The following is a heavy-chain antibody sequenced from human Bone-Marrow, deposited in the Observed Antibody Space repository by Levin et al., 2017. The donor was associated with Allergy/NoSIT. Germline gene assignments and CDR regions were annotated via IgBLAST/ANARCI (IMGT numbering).Heavy chain of an antibody. CDR2: INTNTGNP. D-gene: IGHD3-10*01. CDR1: GYTFTNCA. V-gene: IGHV7-4-1*02. J-gene: IGHJ4*02. Sequence: ASVKVSCKASGYTFTNCALNWVRQAPGQGLEWMGWINTNTGNPTYAQGFTGRFVFSLDTSVSTTYLQISSLKAEDTAVYYCARGSVGWFRELDYWGQGTLVTVSS. CDR3: ARGSVGWFRELDY.